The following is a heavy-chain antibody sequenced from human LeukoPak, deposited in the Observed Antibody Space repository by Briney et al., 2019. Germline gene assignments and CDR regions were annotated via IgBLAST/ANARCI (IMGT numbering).Heavy chain of an antibody. CDR3: TRSGSSTIFGVVEGYYFDY. CDR2: IRSKAYGGTT. D-gene: IGHD3-3*01. V-gene: IGHV3-49*04. J-gene: IGHJ4*02. Sequence: GGSLRLSCTASGFTFGDYAMSWVRQAPGKGLEWVGFIRSKAYGGTTEYAASVKGRFTISRDDSKSIAYLQMNSLKTEDTAVYYCTRSGSSTIFGVVEGYYFDYWGQGTLVTVSS. CDR1: GFTFGDYA.